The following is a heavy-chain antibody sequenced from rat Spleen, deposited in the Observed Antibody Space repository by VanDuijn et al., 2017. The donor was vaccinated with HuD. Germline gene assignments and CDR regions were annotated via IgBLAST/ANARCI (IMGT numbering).Heavy chain of an antibody. CDR3: ARDRGYYSGDGGWYFDF. CDR2: MWSDGGT. V-gene: IGHV2-32*01. CDR1: GFSLTSYH. J-gene: IGHJ1*01. D-gene: IGHD1-1*01. Sequence: QVQLKESGPGLVKPSETLSLTCTVSGFSLTSYHVSWVRQPPGKGLEWMGVMWSDGGTSYNSALKSRLSISRDTSKGQVFLKMNSLQTEDTATYYCARDRGYYSGDGGWYFDFWGPGTMVTVSS.